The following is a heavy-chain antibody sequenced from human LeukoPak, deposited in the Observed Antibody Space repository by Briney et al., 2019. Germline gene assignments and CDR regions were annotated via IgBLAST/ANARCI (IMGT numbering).Heavy chain of an antibody. CDR1: GGSISSYY. D-gene: IGHD3-9*01. J-gene: IGHJ4*02. Sequence: SETLSLTCTVSGGSISSYYWSWIRQPPGKGLEWIGYIFYSGSTNYNPSLKSRVTISVDTSKNQFSLKLTSVTAADTAVYYCAAAPHLTSYYMWGQGALVTVSS. CDR2: IFYSGST. V-gene: IGHV4-59*01. CDR3: AAAPHLTSYYM.